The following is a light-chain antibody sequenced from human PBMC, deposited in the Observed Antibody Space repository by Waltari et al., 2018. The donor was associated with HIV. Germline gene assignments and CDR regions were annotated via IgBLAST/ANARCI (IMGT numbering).Light chain of an antibody. CDR2: AVA. Sequence: QSALTQPASVSGSPGQSITISCTGSSSDVGGYNYVSWYQQHPGKAPKYKIYAVANRPSGVSYRFSASKSGNPASLTISELQVEDEADYYCSSYTRTGTVVFGGGTKLTVL. CDR3: SSYTRTGTVV. V-gene: IGLV2-14*01. CDR1: SSDVGGYNY. J-gene: IGLJ2*01.